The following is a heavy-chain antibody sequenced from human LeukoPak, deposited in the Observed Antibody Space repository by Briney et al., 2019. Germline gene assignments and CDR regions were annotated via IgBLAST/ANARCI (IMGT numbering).Heavy chain of an antibody. V-gene: IGHV3-23*01. J-gene: IGHJ4*02. CDR1: GFTFSSNA. D-gene: IGHD2-8*01. CDR2: ISGGGGTT. Sequence: GGSLRLSCAASGFTFSSNAMSWVRQAPGKGLEWVSAISGGGGTTYYADSVKGRFTISRDNLKNTLYLQMNSLRAEDTAVYYCAKDRMAYGIWGQGTLVTVSS. CDR3: AKDRMAYGI.